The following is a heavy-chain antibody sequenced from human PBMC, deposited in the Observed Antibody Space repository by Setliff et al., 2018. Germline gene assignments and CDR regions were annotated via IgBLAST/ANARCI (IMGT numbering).Heavy chain of an antibody. D-gene: IGHD3-10*01. Sequence: PSETLSLTCTVSGGSVSSSSYYWGWIRQPPGKGLEWIGTIYYSGTTYYSPSLKSRVTISVDTSKNQFSLQVTSVTATDTAVYYCARHEFVGGYYGSVTYRHFDYWGQGILVTV. CDR3: ARHEFVGGYYGSVTYRHFDY. CDR1: GGSVSSSSYY. CDR2: IYYSGTT. V-gene: IGHV4-39*01. J-gene: IGHJ4*02.